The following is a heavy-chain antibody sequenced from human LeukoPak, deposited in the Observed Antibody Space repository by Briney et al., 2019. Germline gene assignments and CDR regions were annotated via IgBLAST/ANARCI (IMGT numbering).Heavy chain of an antibody. J-gene: IGHJ4*02. V-gene: IGHV1-46*01. CDR1: GYTFTGYY. D-gene: IGHD1-26*01. Sequence: ASVKVSCKASGYTFTGYYMHWVRQAPGQGLEWMGIINPSGGSTSYAQKFQGRVTMTRDMSTSTVYMELSSLRSEDTAVYYCARVRSYHAFDYWGQGTLVTVSS. CDR3: ARVRSYHAFDY. CDR2: INPSGGST.